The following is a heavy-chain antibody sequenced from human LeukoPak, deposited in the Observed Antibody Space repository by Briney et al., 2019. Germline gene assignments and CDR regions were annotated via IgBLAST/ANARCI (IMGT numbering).Heavy chain of an antibody. D-gene: IGHD6-19*01. CDR2: IYYTGST. V-gene: IGHV4-59*12. CDR1: GGSISTYY. J-gene: IGHJ5*02. Sequence: SETLSLTCTVSGGSISTYYWSWIRQPPGKGLEWIGYIYYTGSTNYNPSLKSRVTLSVDTSKNQFSLKLSSVTAADTAVYYCARVPGIAVAGTSWFDPWGQGTLVTVSS. CDR3: ARVPGIAVAGTSWFDP.